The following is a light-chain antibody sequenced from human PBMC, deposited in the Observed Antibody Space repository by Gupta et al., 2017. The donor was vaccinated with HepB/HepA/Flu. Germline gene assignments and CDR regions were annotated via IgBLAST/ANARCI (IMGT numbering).Light chain of an antibody. Sequence: QSALTQPASVSGSPGQSITISCTRTSSDVGGYNYVPWYQQHPGNAPKLMIYDVSNRPSGVSNRFSGSKSGNTASLTISGLQAEDEADYYCSSYTSSSTWVFGGGTKLTVL. CDR3: SSYTSSSTWV. CDR2: DVS. CDR1: SSDVGGYNY. J-gene: IGLJ3*02. V-gene: IGLV2-14*01.